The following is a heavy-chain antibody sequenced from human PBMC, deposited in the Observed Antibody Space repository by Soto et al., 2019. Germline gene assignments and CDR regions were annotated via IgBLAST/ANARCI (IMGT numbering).Heavy chain of an antibody. V-gene: IGHV3-23*01. J-gene: IGHJ4*02. Sequence: GGSLRLCCAASGFTFSSYGMSWVRQGTGKGLEWVSAISGSGGSTYYADSLKGRFTISRDNSKNTLYLQMNSLRAEDTAVYYCAKDPGTPIWSGDLDYWGQGTLVTVSS. CDR2: ISGSGGST. CDR3: AKDPGTPIWSGDLDY. D-gene: IGHD3-3*01. CDR1: GFTFSSYG.